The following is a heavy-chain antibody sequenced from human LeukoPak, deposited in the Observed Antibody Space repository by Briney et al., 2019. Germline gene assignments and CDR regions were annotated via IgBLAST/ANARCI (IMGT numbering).Heavy chain of an antibody. V-gene: IGHV5-51*01. J-gene: IGHJ3*02. D-gene: IGHD3-22*01. Sequence: GESLKISCNGSGYSFTSYWIGWVRQMPGKGLEWMGIIYPGDSDTRYSPSFQGQVTISADKSISTAYLQWSSLKASDTAMYYCARSILLDYYDSSGYYGINDAFDIWGQGTMVTVSS. CDR1: GYSFTSYW. CDR2: IYPGDSDT. CDR3: ARSILLDYYDSSGYYGINDAFDI.